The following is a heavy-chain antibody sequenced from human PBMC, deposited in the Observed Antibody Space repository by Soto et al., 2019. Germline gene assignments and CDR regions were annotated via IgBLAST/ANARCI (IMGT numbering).Heavy chain of an antibody. Sequence: SPTLSLTCAISGDSVSSNSAAWNWIRQSPARGLEWLGRTYYRSKWYNDYAVSVKSRITINPDTSKNQFSLQLNSVTPEHTAVYSCASFGGSTGGWGMDVWGQGTTVTVSS. V-gene: IGHV6-1*01. CDR3: ASFGGSTGGWGMDV. D-gene: IGHD3-16*01. CDR1: GDSVSSNSAA. CDR2: TYYRSKWYN. J-gene: IGHJ6*02.